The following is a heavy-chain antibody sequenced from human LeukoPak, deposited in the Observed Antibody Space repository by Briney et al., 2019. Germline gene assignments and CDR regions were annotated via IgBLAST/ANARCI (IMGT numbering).Heavy chain of an antibody. V-gene: IGHV3-30*18. J-gene: IGHJ4*02. CDR3: AKDPTSGGNSFFDY. D-gene: IGHD4-23*01. Sequence: PGRSLRLSCAASGFTFSSYGMHWVRQAPGKGLEWVAVISYDGSNKYYADSVKGRFTISRDNSKNTLYLQMNSLRAEDTAVYYCAKDPTSGGNSFFDYWGQGTLVTVSS. CDR1: GFTFSSYG. CDR2: ISYDGSNK.